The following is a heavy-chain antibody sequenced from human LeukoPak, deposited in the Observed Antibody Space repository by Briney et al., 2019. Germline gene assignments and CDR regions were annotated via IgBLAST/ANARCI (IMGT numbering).Heavy chain of an antibody. CDR1: GGSFSGYY. CDR3: ARGRYYDSSGYYGYYFDY. D-gene: IGHD3-22*01. V-gene: IGHV4-34*01. J-gene: IGHJ4*02. Sequence: SETVSLICAVYGGSFSGYYWRWMRQPPGRGREWIGEINHSGSTNYNPSLKSRVTISVDTSKNQFSLKLSSVTAADTAVYYCARGRYYDSSGYYGYYFDYWGQGTLVTVSS. CDR2: INHSGST.